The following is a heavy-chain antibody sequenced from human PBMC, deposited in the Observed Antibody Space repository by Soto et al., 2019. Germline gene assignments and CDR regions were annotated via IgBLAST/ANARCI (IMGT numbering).Heavy chain of an antibody. CDR2: ISYDGSNK. D-gene: IGHD2-2*01. CDR1: GFTFSSYG. J-gene: IGHJ6*02. Sequence: GGSLRLSCAASGFTFSSYGMHWVRQAPGKGLEWVAVISYDGSNKHYADSVKGRFTISRDNSKNTLYLQMNSLRAEDTAVYYCAKKHCSSTSCYPTYYYYYGMDVWGQGTTVTVSS. V-gene: IGHV3-30*18. CDR3: AKKHCSSTSCYPTYYYYYGMDV.